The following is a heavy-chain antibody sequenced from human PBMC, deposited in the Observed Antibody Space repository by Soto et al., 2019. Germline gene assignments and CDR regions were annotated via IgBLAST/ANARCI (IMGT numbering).Heavy chain of an antibody. CDR1: GYTFTSYY. V-gene: IGHV1-46*01. CDR3: ARGITIFGVARNKYNWFDP. J-gene: IGHJ5*02. Sequence: QVQLVQSGAEVKKPGASVKVSCKASGYTFTSYYMHWVRQAPGQGLEWMGIINPSGGSTSYAQKIQGRVTMTGDTPRSTVYMELSSLRSEDTAVYYCARGITIFGVARNKYNWFDPWGQGTLVTVSS. D-gene: IGHD3-3*01. CDR2: INPSGGST.